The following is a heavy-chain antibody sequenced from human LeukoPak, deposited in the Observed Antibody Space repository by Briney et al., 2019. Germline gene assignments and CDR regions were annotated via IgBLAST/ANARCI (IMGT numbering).Heavy chain of an antibody. CDR3: ARDLGGGYIDY. CDR2: IYYSGST. J-gene: IGHJ4*02. Sequence: SETLSLTCTVSGGSISSSSYYWGWIRQPPGKGLEWIGSIYYSGSTYYNPSLKSRVTISVDTSKNQFSLKLSSVTAADTAVYYCARDLGGGYIDYWGQGTLVTVSS. V-gene: IGHV4-39*02. D-gene: IGHD3-16*01. CDR1: GGSISSSSYY.